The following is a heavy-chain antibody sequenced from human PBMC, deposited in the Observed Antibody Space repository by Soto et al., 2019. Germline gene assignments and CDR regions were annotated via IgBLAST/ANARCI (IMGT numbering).Heavy chain of an antibody. V-gene: IGHV1-2*02. CDR2: INPDSGAT. D-gene: IGHD3-22*01. J-gene: IGHJ4*02. CDR3: ARCDYETGGYPFPYFDY. Sequence: HEHLVQSGDEVKRPGASLKVSCKASGYSFTGYYIHWVRQAPGQGLEWMGWINPDSGATNYAQNFQGRVTLTSDTSISTASMDLTSLTSDDTAVYYCARCDYETGGYPFPYFDYWGQGTLVIVSS. CDR1: GYSFTGYY.